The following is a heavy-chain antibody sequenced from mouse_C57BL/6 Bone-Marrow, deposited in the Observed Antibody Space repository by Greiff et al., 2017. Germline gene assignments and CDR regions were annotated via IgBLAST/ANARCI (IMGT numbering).Heavy chain of an antibody. J-gene: IGHJ4*01. Sequence: EVKLVESGGGLVQPGGSLKLSCAASGFTFSDYYMYWVRQTPEKRLEWVAYISNGGGSTYYPDTVKGRFTISRDNAKNTLYLQMSRLKSEDTAMYYCARLPSYYGLHMDYWGQGTSVTVSS. CDR1: GFTFSDYY. D-gene: IGHD1-1*01. CDR2: ISNGGGST. CDR3: ARLPSYYGLHMDY. V-gene: IGHV5-12*01.